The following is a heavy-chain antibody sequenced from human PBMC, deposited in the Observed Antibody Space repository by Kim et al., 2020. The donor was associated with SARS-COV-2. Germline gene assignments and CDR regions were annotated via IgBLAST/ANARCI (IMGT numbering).Heavy chain of an antibody. D-gene: IGHD3-10*01. J-gene: IGHJ6*02. Sequence: SVKVSCKASGGTFSSYAISWVRQAPGQGLEWMGGIIPIFGTANYAQKFQGRVTITADESTSTAYMELSSLRSEDTAVYYCATASTNYYGSGSYYNDGMDVWGQGTTVTVSS. V-gene: IGHV1-69*13. CDR3: ATASTNYYGSGSYYNDGMDV. CDR1: GGTFSSYA. CDR2: IIPIFGTA.